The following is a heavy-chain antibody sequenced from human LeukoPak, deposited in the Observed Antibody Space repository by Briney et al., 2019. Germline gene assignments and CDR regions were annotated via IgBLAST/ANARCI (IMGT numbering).Heavy chain of an antibody. CDR2: ISYDGSNK. V-gene: IGHV3-30*03. D-gene: IGHD6-13*01. Sequence: GRSLRLSCAASGFTFSSYGMHWVRQAPGKGLEWVAVISYDGSNKYYADSVKGRFTISRDNSKNTLYLQMNSLRAEDTAVYYCATSFIPVGGSSSSDYWGQGTLVTVSS. J-gene: IGHJ4*02. CDR1: GFTFSSYG. CDR3: ATSFIPVGGSSSSDY.